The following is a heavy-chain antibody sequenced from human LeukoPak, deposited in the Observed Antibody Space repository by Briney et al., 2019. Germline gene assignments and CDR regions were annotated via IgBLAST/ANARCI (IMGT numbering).Heavy chain of an antibody. CDR3: ARTPTAKGYYYYMDV. CDR1: GYTFTSYD. J-gene: IGHJ6*03. CDR2: MNPNSGNT. D-gene: IGHD5-18*01. Sequence: ASVKVSCKASGYTFTSYDINWVRQATGQGLEWMGWMNPNSGNTGYAQKFHGRVTITRNTSISTAYMELSSLRSEDTAVYYCARTPTAKGYYYYMDVWGKGTTVTVS. V-gene: IGHV1-8*03.